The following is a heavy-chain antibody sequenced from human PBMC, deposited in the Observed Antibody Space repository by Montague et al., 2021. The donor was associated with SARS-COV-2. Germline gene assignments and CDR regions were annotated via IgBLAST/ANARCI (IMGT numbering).Heavy chain of an antibody. CDR3: VRALGSGDFDF. CDR2: IKQDGSEK. CDR1: GFTFRSFW. Sequence: SLRLSCAASGFTFRSFWMSWVRQAPGKGLKWVANIKQDGSEKYYLDSVEGRFTISRDNAKNSLFLQMNSLRGDDTAVYYRVRALGSGDFDFWGQGTLVSVSS. D-gene: IGHD2-21*01. V-gene: IGHV3-7*03. J-gene: IGHJ4*02.